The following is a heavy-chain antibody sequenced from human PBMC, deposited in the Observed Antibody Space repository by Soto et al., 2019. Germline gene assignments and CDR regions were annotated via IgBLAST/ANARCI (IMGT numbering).Heavy chain of an antibody. CDR1: GFTFSSYS. CDR3: ARHSSSWYDVFAFDI. J-gene: IGHJ3*02. CDR2: ISSSSSYI. Sequence: GGSLRLSCAASGFTFSSYSMNWAPQAPGKGLEWVSSISSSSSYIYYADSVKGRFTISRDNAKNSLYLQMNSLRAEDTAVYYCARHSSSWYDVFAFDIWGQGTMVTVSS. D-gene: IGHD6-13*01. V-gene: IGHV3-21*01.